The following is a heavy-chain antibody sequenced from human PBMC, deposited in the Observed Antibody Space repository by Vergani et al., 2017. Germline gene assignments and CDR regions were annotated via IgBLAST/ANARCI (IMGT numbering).Heavy chain of an antibody. CDR3: ASDDFWSGYYHYYYYGMDV. J-gene: IGHJ6*02. V-gene: IGHV3-48*01. Sequence: EVQLVESGGGLVQPGGSLRLSCAASGFTFSSYSMNWVRQAPGKGLEWVSYISSSSSTIYYADSVKGRFTISRDNAKNSLYLQMNSLRAEDTAVYYCASDDFWSGYYHYYYYGMDVWGQGTTVTVSS. CDR2: ISSSSSTI. D-gene: IGHD3-3*01. CDR1: GFTFSSYS.